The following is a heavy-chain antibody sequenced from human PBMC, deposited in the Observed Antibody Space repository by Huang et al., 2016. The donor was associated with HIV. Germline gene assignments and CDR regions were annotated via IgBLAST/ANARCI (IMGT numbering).Heavy chain of an antibody. D-gene: IGHD3-10*01. J-gene: IGHJ4*02. V-gene: IGHV3-7*01. CDR2: IKQDGSEK. CDR3: ARRLRYYYGSGRTSGYFDY. CDR1: GFTFSSYW. Sequence: EVQLVESGGGLVQPGGSLRLSCTASGFTFSSYWMSWVRQAPGKGLEGVANIKQDGSEKYYVDSVKGRFSISRDNAKNSLYLKMNSLRAEDTAVYYCARRLRYYYGSGRTSGYFDYWGQGTLVTVSS.